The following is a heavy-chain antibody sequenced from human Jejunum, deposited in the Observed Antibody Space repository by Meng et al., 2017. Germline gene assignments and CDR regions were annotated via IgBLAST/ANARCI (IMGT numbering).Heavy chain of an antibody. CDR1: GYIFRHYF. V-gene: IGHV1-46*01. D-gene: IGHD4-17*01. J-gene: IGHJ3*02. CDR2: INHSGDHT. CDR3: TRDGSDYRGVSEAFDI. Sequence: ASVKVSCKASGYIFRHYFIHWVRQAPGQGLEWMGLINHSGDHTYYAETFQGRVAMTTDTSTTTVFLELSRLTSEDTAIYYCTRDGSDYRGVSEAFDIWGQGTMVTVSS.